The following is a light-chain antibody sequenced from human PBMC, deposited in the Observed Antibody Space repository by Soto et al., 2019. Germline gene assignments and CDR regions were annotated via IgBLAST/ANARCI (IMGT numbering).Light chain of an antibody. CDR1: QSVSSSY. V-gene: IGKV3-20*01. Sequence: EIVLTQSPGTLSLSPGERATLSCRASQSVSSSYLAWYKQKPGQAPRLLIYGASGRATGIPDRFSGSGSGTDFPLTISRLETEDFAVYYCQQYGSSIFTFGPGTKVDIK. CDR3: QQYGSSIFT. CDR2: GAS. J-gene: IGKJ3*01.